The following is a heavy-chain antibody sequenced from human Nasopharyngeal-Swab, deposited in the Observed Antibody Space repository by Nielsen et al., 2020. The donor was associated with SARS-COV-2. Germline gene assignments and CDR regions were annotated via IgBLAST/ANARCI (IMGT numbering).Heavy chain of an antibody. V-gene: IGHV4-39*07. CDR2: IFSSGST. D-gene: IGHD6-19*01. Sequence: SETLSLTCVVSGASISSRNNYWGWIRQSPGKGLEWIGTIFSSGSTYNPSLKSRVTMSVDTSKNQFSLKLTSVTAADTAVYYCARIIRRRGWYSHVDYWGQGTLVTVSS. CDR3: ARIIRRRGWYSHVDY. J-gene: IGHJ4*02. CDR1: GASISSRNNY.